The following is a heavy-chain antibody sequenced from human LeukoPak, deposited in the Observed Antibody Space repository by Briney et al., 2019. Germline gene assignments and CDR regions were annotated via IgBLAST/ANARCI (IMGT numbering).Heavy chain of an antibody. D-gene: IGHD5-12*01. Sequence: GGSLRLSCAASGFIFSSYSMNWVRQAPGKGLEWVSSISSRSSYIYYADSVKGRFTISRDNAKNSLYLQMNSLRAEDTAVYYCARGPSGYHNTGGQGTLVTASS. V-gene: IGHV3-21*01. CDR3: ARGPSGYHNT. CDR1: GFIFSSYS. J-gene: IGHJ4*02. CDR2: ISSRSSYI.